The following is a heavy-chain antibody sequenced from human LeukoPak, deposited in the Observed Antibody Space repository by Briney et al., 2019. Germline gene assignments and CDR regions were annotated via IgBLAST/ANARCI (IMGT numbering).Heavy chain of an antibody. Sequence: PGGSLRLSCTTSGLSFSNCVMTWVRQSPGKGLEWVSSISPSGGSTFYADSVRGRFTISRGNSENTVYLQMRSLGAEDTAAYYCAGGYSDDDFFNSWGQGTLVTVSS. J-gene: IGHJ4*02. V-gene: IGHV3-23*01. D-gene: IGHD5-12*01. CDR3: AGGYSDDDFFNS. CDR2: ISPSGGST. CDR1: GLSFSNCV.